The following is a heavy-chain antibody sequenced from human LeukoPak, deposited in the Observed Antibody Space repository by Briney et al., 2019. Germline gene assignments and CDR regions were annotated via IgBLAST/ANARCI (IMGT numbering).Heavy chain of an antibody. V-gene: IGHV3-30-3*01. Sequence: GRSLRLSCTASGFTFSSYAMHWVRQAPGKGLEWVAVISYDGSNKYYADSVKGRFTISRDNSKNTLSLQMNSLRAEDTAVYYCGRGDYYCSSGSQGGAFDIWGQGTMVTVSS. J-gene: IGHJ3*02. CDR1: GFTFSSYA. CDR3: GRGDYYCSSGSQGGAFDI. D-gene: IGHD3-22*01. CDR2: ISYDGSNK.